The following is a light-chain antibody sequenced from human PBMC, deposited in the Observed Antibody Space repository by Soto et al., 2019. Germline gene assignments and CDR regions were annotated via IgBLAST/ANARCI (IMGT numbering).Light chain of an antibody. CDR2: DTS. CDR1: TGAVTSGLY. CDR3: LLSYGGARRV. Sequence: QAVVTQEPSLTVSPGGTVTLTCGSSTGAVTSGLYPYWFQQKPGQAPRTLIYDTSNKHSWTPARFSGSLLGGKPALTLSGAQPEDEAEYFCLLSYGGARRVFGGGTKLTVL. V-gene: IGLV7-46*01. J-gene: IGLJ2*01.